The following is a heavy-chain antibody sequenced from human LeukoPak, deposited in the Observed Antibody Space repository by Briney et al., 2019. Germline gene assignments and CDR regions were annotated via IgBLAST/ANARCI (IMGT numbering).Heavy chain of an antibody. Sequence: SVKVSCKASGGTFSSYAISWVRQAPGQGLEWMGGIIPIFGTANYAQKFQGRVTITADESTSTAYMGLSSLRSEDTAVYYCATVRYCSSTSCYYNWFDPWGQGTLVTVSS. V-gene: IGHV1-69*13. D-gene: IGHD2-2*01. J-gene: IGHJ5*02. CDR1: GGTFSSYA. CDR3: ATVRYCSSTSCYYNWFDP. CDR2: IIPIFGTA.